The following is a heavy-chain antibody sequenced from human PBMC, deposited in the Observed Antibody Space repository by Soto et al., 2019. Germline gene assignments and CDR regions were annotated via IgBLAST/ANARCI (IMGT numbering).Heavy chain of an antibody. CDR3: ARGGDSSGDY. CDR2: ISYDGSNK. J-gene: IGHJ4*02. Sequence: QVQLVESGGGVVQPGRSLRLSCAASGFTFSSYAMHWVRQAPGKGLEWVAVISYDGSNKYYADSVKGRFTISRDNSKNTLYLQMYSLRAEDTAVYYCARGGDSSGDYWGQGTLVTVSS. V-gene: IGHV3-30-3*01. CDR1: GFTFSSYA. D-gene: IGHD6-25*01.